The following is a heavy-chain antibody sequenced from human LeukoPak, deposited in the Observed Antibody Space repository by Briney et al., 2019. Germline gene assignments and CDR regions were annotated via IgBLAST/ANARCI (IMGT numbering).Heavy chain of an antibody. Sequence: SETLSLTCTVSGGSISSYYWGWIRQPPGKGLEWIGYIYYSGSTNYNPSLKSRVTISVDTSKNQFSLKLSSVTAADTAVYYCARIYSSGWYGGGDWFDPWGQGTLVTVSS. CDR1: GGSISSYY. J-gene: IGHJ5*02. D-gene: IGHD6-19*01. CDR3: ARIYSSGWYGGGDWFDP. CDR2: IYYSGST. V-gene: IGHV4-59*08.